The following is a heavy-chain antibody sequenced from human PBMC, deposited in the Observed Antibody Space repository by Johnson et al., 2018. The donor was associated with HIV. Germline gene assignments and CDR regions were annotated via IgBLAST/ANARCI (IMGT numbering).Heavy chain of an antibody. D-gene: IGHD1-26*01. V-gene: IGHV3-20*04. CDR2: INSNGGST. CDR1: GFTFDDYG. J-gene: IGHJ3*02. CDR3: ARDQAAGGLELLVDAFDI. Sequence: VQLVESGGGVIRPGGSLRLSCVASGFTFDDYGMSWVRQTPGKGLEWVSGINSNGGSTGYADSVKGRFYLSRDNAQNSLYLQMNSLRGEDTALYYCARDQAAGGLELLVDAFDIWGQGTMVNVSS.